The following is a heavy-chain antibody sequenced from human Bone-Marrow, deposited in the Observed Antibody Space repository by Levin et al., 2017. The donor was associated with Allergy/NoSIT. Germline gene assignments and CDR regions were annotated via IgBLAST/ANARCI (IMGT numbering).Heavy chain of an antibody. V-gene: IGHV1-2*02. J-gene: IGHJ4*02. CDR2: INPSSGDT. D-gene: IGHD5-18*01. CDR3: ASGYSYGSFDY. CDR1: GYTFTGYY. Sequence: VASVKFSCKPSGYTFTGYYMHWVRQAPGQGLEWMGWINPSSGDTNYPQKFQGRVTMTRDTSISTVYVELIRLRSDDTAVYYCASGYSYGSFDYWGQGSLVTVSS.